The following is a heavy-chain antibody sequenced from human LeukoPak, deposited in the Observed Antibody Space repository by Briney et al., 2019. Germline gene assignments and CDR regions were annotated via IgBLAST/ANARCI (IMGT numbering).Heavy chain of an antibody. CDR1: GFTFSSYA. D-gene: IGHD3-22*01. Sequence: GGSLRLSCAASGFTFSSYAMSWVRRAPGKGLEWVSAISGSGGSTYYADSVKGRFTISRDNSKNTLYLQMNSLRAEDTAVYYCAKDIPYYYDSSGYYYGYFDYWGQGTLATVSS. CDR3: AKDIPYYYDSSGYYYGYFDY. J-gene: IGHJ4*02. V-gene: IGHV3-23*01. CDR2: ISGSGGST.